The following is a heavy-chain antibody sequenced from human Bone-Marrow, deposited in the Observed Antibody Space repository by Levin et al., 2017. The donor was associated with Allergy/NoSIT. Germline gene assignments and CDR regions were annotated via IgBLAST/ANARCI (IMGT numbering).Heavy chain of an antibody. V-gene: IGHV4-59*01. D-gene: IGHD2-2*01. CDR2: ISYSGSA. CDR1: GGSISNYY. CDR3: ARELVPAAGVYYYAMDV. J-gene: IGHJ6*02. Sequence: TSETLSLTCTVSGGSISNYYWSWIRQPPGKGLEWIGYISYSGSANYNPSLKSRLTISVDTSKNQFSLKLSSVTAADTAVYYCARELVPAAGVYYYAMDVWGQGTTVTVSS.